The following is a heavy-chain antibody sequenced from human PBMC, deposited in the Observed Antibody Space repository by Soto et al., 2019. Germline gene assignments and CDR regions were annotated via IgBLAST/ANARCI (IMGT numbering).Heavy chain of an antibody. D-gene: IGHD2-21*02. CDR2: IHSDGSST. V-gene: IGHV3-74*01. CDR1: GCTFSYYG. CDR3: ARGDRGAFDL. Sequence: PGGSLRLSCAAVGCTFSYYGMRCVRQAPGQGLVWVSRIHSDGSSTTYADSVKGRFTISRDNAKDTLYLQMNSLRAEDTAVYYCARGDRGAFDLWGQGTMVTVSS. J-gene: IGHJ3*01.